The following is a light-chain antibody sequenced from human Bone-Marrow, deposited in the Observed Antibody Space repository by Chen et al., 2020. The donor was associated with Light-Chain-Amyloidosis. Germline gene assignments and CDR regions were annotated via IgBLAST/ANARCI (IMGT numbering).Light chain of an antibody. CDR1: ESLLYRSNNKNY. CDR2: WAS. V-gene: IGKV4-1*01. Sequence: DIVLTQSPDSLAVSLGERAPINCKSSESLLYRSNNKNYLGWYQQKPGQSPKLLMYWASTRESGVPDRFSGSGSGTDFTLTISSLQAEDGAVYYCQQYYSTPYTFGQGTKLEIQ. CDR3: QQYYSTPYT. J-gene: IGKJ2*01.